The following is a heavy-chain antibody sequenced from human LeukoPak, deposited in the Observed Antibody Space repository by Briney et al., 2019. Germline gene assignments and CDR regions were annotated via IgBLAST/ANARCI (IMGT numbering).Heavy chain of an antibody. V-gene: IGHV4-34*01. CDR3: ARDLSDYYGSGSYRPIDAFDI. CDR2: INHSGST. CDR1: GGSFSGYY. J-gene: IGHJ3*02. Sequence: PSETLSLTCAVYGGSFSGYYWSWIRQPPGKGLEWIGEINHSGSTNYNPSLKSRVTISIDTSKNQFSLKLSPVTAADTAVYYCARDLSDYYGSGSYRPIDAFDIWGQGTMVTVSS. D-gene: IGHD3-10*01.